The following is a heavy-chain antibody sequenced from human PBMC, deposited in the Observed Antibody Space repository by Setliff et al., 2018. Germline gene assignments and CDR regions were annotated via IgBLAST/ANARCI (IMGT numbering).Heavy chain of an antibody. Sequence: SETLSLTCTVSGGSISSSRYYWGWIRQPPGKGPEWIGSINYSGSTYYNPSLKSRVTISVETSKNQFSLKLSSVTAADTAVYYCARAAGYSSSWYHYYYGMDVWGQGTTVTVSS. V-gene: IGHV4-39*01. CDR2: INYSGST. CDR1: GGSISSSRYY. J-gene: IGHJ6*02. CDR3: ARAAGYSSSWYHYYYGMDV. D-gene: IGHD6-13*01.